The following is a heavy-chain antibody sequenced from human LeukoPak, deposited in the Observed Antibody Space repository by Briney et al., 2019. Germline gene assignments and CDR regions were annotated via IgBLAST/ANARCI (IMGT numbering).Heavy chain of an antibody. CDR3: ARGGRITMVRGPPDV. D-gene: IGHD3-10*01. J-gene: IGHJ6*02. Sequence: SETLSLTCTVSGGSVSSGSYYWSWIRQPPGKGLEWIGYIYYSGSTNYNPSLKSRVTISVDTSKNQFSLKLSSVTAADTAVYYCARGGRITMVRGPPDVWGQGTTVTVSS. V-gene: IGHV4-61*01. CDR2: IYYSGST. CDR1: GGSVSSGSYY.